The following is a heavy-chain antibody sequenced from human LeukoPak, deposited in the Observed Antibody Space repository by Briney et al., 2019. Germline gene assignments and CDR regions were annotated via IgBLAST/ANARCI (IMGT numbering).Heavy chain of an antibody. D-gene: IGHD2-2*01. V-gene: IGHV1-69*13. Sequence: GASVKVSCKASGGTFSRNVITWVRQAPGQGLEWMGGIIPILGTANYAQKFQGRVTITADESTNTAYMELSSLRSEDTAVYYCARVGHCSSTSCHDVDYWGQGTLVTVSS. CDR2: IIPILGTA. J-gene: IGHJ4*02. CDR3: ARVGHCSSTSCHDVDY. CDR1: GGTFSRNV.